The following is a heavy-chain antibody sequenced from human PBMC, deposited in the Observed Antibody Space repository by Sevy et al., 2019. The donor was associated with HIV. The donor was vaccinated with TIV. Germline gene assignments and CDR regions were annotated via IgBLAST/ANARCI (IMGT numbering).Heavy chain of an antibody. Sequence: GGSLRLSCAASGFTFSSYGMHWVRQAPGKGLEWVAVIWYDGSNKYYADSVKGRFTISRDNSKNTLYLQMNSLRAEDTAVYYCAKDNFSRRRDGYNYLFDHWGQGTLVTVSS. CDR2: IWYDGSNK. D-gene: IGHD5-12*01. CDR1: GFTFSSYG. J-gene: IGHJ4*02. CDR3: AKDNFSRRRDGYNYLFDH. V-gene: IGHV3-33*06.